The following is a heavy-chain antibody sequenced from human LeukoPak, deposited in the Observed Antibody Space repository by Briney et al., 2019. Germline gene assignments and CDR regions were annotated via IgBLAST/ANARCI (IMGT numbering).Heavy chain of an antibody. V-gene: IGHV1-2*02. CDR1: GYTFTGYY. D-gene: IGHD6-6*01. J-gene: IGHJ5*02. CDR2: INPNSGGT. CDR3: AREESDEYSSSHWFDP. Sequence: ASVKVSCKASGYTFTGYYMHWVRQAPGQGLEWMGWINPNSGGTNYAQKFQGRVTMTRDTSISTAYMELSRLRSDDTAVYYCAREESDEYSSSHWFDPWGQGTLVIVSS.